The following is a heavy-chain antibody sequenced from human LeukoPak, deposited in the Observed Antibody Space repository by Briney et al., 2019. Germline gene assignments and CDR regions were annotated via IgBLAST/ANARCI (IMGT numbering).Heavy chain of an antibody. J-gene: IGHJ4*02. D-gene: IGHD3-10*01. Sequence: PGGSLRLSCAASGFTFSSYSMNWVRQAPGKGLEWVSSIGGGGNSIKYADSVKGRFTISRDNSKNTLYLQMNSLRAEDTAVYYCAKESFPYGSGSYYHFDYWGQGTLVTVSS. CDR2: IGGGGNSI. CDR1: GFTFSSYS. V-gene: IGHV3-21*01. CDR3: AKESFPYGSGSYYHFDY.